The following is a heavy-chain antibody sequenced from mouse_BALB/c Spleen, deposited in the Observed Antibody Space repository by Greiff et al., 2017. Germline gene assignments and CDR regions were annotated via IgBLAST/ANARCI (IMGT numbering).Heavy chain of an antibody. J-gene: IGHJ4*01. CDR1: GYTFTSYW. D-gene: IGHD2-2*01. Sequence: VQLQQPGAELVRPGASVKLSCKASGYTFTSYWINWVKQRPGQGLEWIGNIYPSDSYTNYNQKFKDKATLTVDKSSSTAYMQLSSPTSEDSAVYYCTKGGLRDAMDYWGQGTSVTVSS. CDR2: IYPSDSYT. V-gene: IGHV1-69*02. CDR3: TKGGLRDAMDY.